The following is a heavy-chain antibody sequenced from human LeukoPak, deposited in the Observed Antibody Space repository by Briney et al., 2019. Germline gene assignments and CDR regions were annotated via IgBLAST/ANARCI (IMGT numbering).Heavy chain of an antibody. V-gene: IGHV3-74*01. D-gene: IGHD6-6*01. Sequence: LGGSLRHSCTASGFSFSGHWMHWARQLPGKGLVWVSRISPTGSTTSYADSVKGRFTVSRDNAKNTLYLQVNNLRAEDTAVYYCARGPNSNWSGLDFWGQGTLLTVSS. CDR3: ARGPNSNWSGLDF. CDR1: GFSFSGHW. CDR2: ISPTGSTT. J-gene: IGHJ4*02.